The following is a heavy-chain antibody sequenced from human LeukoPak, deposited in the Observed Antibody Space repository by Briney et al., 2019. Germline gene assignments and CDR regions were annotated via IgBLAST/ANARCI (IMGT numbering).Heavy chain of an antibody. CDR1: GFTFSSYG. Sequence: GGSLRLSCAASGFTFSSYGMHWVRQAPGKGLEWVAVISYDGSNKYYADSVKGRFTISRDNSKNTLYLQMNSLRAEDTAVYYCANAAAFDIWGQGQWSPSLQ. CDR3: ANAAAFDI. CDR2: ISYDGSNK. D-gene: IGHD6-25*01. V-gene: IGHV3-30*18. J-gene: IGHJ3*02.